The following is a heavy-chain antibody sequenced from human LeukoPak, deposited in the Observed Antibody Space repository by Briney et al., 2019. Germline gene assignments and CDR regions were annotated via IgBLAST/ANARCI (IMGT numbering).Heavy chain of an antibody. D-gene: IGHD6-19*01. CDR1: QFY. CDR3: AKDARRTSGWYFFDY. Sequence: GGSLRLSCAASQFYMNWVRQAPGKGLEWVSVISDSGDITYYADSVKGRFTISRDNSKNTLFLQMNSLRAEDTAVYYCAKDARRTSGWYFFDYWGQGTLVTVSS. J-gene: IGHJ4*02. CDR2: ISDSGDIT. V-gene: IGHV3-23*01.